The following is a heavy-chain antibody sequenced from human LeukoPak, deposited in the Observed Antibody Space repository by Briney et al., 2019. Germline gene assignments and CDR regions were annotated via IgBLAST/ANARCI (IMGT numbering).Heavy chain of an antibody. J-gene: IGHJ5*02. CDR2: IHPTSGAT. V-gene: IGHV1-2*02. CDR3: ATYDPGYNWFHA. CDR1: GYNFIYH. D-gene: IGHD3-16*01. Sequence: ASVKVSCKASGYNFIYHIQRVRQAPGQGLEWMGWIHPTSGATKYAQKFQDRVTVTRDTSISTAYMELRSLRSDDTAIYYCATYDPGYNWFHAWGQGSLVSVSS.